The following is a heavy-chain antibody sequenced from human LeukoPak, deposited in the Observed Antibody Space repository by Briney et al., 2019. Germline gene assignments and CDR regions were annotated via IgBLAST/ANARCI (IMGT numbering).Heavy chain of an antibody. V-gene: IGHV3-30*12. CDR1: GFTFSSYG. CDR3: AKDERNWNYNLASQTYD. J-gene: IGHJ4*02. CDR2: ISYDGDKK. Sequence: GGSLRLSCAASGFTFSSYGMHWVRQAPGKGLEWVAVISYDGDKKYYADSVKGRFTVSRDNSKNTLYLQMSSLRAEDTAVYYCAKDERNWNYNLASQTYDWGQGTLVTVSS. D-gene: IGHD1-7*01.